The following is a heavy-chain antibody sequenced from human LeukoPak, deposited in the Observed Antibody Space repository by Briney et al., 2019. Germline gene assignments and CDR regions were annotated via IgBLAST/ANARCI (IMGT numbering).Heavy chain of an antibody. CDR3: AKDRTEYSSKKSGYFDY. V-gene: IGHV3-21*04. Sequence: PGGSLRLSCAASGLTFSSYNMNWVRQAPGKGLEWVSFISSSSSYIYYADSVKGRFTISRDNAKNSLFLQMNSLRAEDTAVYYCAKDRTEYSSKKSGYFDYWGQGTLVTVSS. CDR1: GLTFSSYN. CDR2: ISSSSSYI. D-gene: IGHD6-6*01. J-gene: IGHJ4*02.